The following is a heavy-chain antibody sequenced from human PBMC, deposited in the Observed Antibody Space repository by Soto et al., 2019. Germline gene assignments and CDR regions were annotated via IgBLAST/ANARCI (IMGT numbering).Heavy chain of an antibody. CDR2: ISYSGST. Sequence: QVQLQESGPGLVKPSQTLSLTCSISGASISSDDYYWSWFRQPPGKVLERIGYISYSGSTYYNPSLKSRITISVDTSKTQFSLILSSVTAADTAVFYCAREVNNYYGMDVWGQGTTVTVSS. V-gene: IGHV4-30-4*01. CDR1: GASISSDDYY. J-gene: IGHJ6*02. CDR3: AREVNNYYGMDV.